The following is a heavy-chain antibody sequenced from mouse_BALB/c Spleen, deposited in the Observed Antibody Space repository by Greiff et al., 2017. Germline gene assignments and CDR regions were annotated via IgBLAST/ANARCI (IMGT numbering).Heavy chain of an antibody. V-gene: IGHV1S135*01. CDR2: IDPFNGGT. J-gene: IGHJ2*01. Sequence: VQLKESGAELARPGASVKISCKASGYSFTSYYMHWVKQSHGKSLEWIGYIDPFNGGTSYNQKFKGKATLTVDKSSSTAYMHLSSLTSEDSAVYYCARRGYDYEGNYFDYWGQGTTLTVSS. D-gene: IGHD2-4*01. CDR3: ARRGYDYEGNYFDY. CDR1: GYSFTSYY.